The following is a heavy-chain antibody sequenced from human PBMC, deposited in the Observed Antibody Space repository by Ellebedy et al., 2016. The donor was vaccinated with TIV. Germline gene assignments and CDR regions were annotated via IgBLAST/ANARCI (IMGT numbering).Heavy chain of an antibody. Sequence: GESLKISCAASGFTFSDYYMSWIRQAPGKGLEWVSYISSSGSTIYYADSVKGRFTISRDNDKNSLYLQMNSLRAEDTAVYYCARVGVVTAQREAFDIWGQGTMVTVSS. V-gene: IGHV3-11*04. J-gene: IGHJ3*02. CDR2: ISSSGSTI. CDR1: GFTFSDYY. CDR3: ARVGVVTAQREAFDI. D-gene: IGHD2-21*02.